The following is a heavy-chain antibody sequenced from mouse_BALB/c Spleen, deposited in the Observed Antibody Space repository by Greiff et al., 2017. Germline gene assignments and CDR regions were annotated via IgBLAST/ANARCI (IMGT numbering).Heavy chain of an antibody. CDR2: IYPYNGGT. V-gene: IGHV1S29*02. CDR1: GYTFTDYN. Sequence: VQLQQSGPELVKPGASVKISCKASGYTFTDYNMHWVKQSHGKSLEWIGYIYPYNGGTGYNQKFKSKATLTVDNSSSTAYMELRSLTSEDSAVYYCARVANPWYFDVWGEGTTVTVSS. CDR3: ARVANPWYFDV. J-gene: IGHJ1*01. D-gene: IGHD6-1*01.